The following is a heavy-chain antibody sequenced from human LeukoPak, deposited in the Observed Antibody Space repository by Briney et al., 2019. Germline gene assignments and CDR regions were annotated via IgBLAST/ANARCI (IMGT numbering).Heavy chain of an antibody. Sequence: GESLKISCKGSGYNFTSYWIGWVRQMPGKGLEWMGLLYPGDSDTRYSPPFQGQVTISAHKSISTAYLQGNSLEASDTAMYYCARPHYDSSGYYLLFDYWGQGTLVTVSS. D-gene: IGHD3-22*01. V-gene: IGHV5-51*01. J-gene: IGHJ4*02. CDR3: ARPHYDSSGYYLLFDY. CDR2: LYPGDSDT. CDR1: GYNFTSYW.